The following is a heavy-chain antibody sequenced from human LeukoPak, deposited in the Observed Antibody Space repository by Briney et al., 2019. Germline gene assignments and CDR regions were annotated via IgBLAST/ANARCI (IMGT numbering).Heavy chain of an antibody. D-gene: IGHD3-3*01. CDR2: IYYSGST. CDR3: ARSSPGRVVMRWDYFDY. J-gene: IGHJ4*02. CDR1: GGSISSSSYY. Sequence: SETLSLTCTVSGGSISSSSYYWGWIRQPPGKGLEWIGSIYYSGSTYYNPSLKSRVTISVDTSKNQFSLKLSSVTAADTAVYYCARSSPGRVVMRWDYFDYWGQGTLVTVSS. V-gene: IGHV4-39*01.